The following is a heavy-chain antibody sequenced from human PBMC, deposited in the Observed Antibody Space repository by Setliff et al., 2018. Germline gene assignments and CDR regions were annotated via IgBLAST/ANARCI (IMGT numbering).Heavy chain of an antibody. D-gene: IGHD3-10*01. CDR3: TGRTYGHQLGDY. CDR1: ELIFSHAW. V-gene: IGHV3-15*01. J-gene: IGHJ4*02. CDR2: VRSNSVGGTT. Sequence: LSLSCAAPELIFSHAWMNWVRQAPGKGLEWVARVRSNSVGGTTEYGAPVKGRFTISRDDSKDTVYLQMNDLKTEDTGVYYCTGRTYGHQLGDYWGQGTLVTVSS.